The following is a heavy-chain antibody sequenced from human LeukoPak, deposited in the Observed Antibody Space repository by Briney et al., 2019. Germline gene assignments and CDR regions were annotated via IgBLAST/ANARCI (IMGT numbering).Heavy chain of an antibody. CDR1: GFSFSSYT. J-gene: IGHJ4*02. CDR2: ISSSGDYF. CDR3: ASQGGFDD. V-gene: IGHV3-21*01. Sequence: PGGSLRLSCAASGFSFSSYTMNWVRQAPGKGLEWVSSISSSGDYFHYEDSVKGRFTISRDNAKNSLHLQMTSLRAEDTAVYYCASQGGFDDWGQGTVVTVSS. D-gene: IGHD2-15*01.